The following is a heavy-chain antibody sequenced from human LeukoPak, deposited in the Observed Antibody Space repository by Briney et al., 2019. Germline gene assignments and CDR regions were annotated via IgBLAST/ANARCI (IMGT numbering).Heavy chain of an antibody. CDR1: GFTFSSYA. D-gene: IGHD3-10*01. J-gene: IGHJ4*02. CDR3: AKDLFLSDGSGSYDW. V-gene: IGHV3-23*01. CDR2: ISGSGGST. Sequence: PGGSLRLSCAASGFTFSSYAMSWVRQAPGKGLEWVSAISGSGGSTYYADSVKGRFTISRDNSKNTLYLQMNSLRAEDTAVYYCAKDLFLSDGSGSYDWWGQGTLATVSS.